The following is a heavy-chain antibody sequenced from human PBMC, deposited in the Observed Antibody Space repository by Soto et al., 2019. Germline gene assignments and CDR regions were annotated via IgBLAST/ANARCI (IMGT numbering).Heavy chain of an antibody. CDR3: ARGGKDYWLF. V-gene: IGHV4-59*01. CDR2: IYYSENT. CDR1: GGSISTFY. Sequence: ETLSLTCSVSGGSISTFYWSWIRQPPGKGLEWIGYIYYSENTKYNPSLKSRVTISDDTSKNQLSLKLRDVTAADTAVYYCARGGKDYWLFWGQGTLVTVSS. D-gene: IGHD2-8*02. J-gene: IGHJ4*02.